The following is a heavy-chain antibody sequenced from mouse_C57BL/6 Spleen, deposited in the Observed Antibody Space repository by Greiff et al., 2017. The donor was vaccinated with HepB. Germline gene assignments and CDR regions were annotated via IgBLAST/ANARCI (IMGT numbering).Heavy chain of an antibody. CDR1: GYTFTDYN. V-gene: IGHV1-18*01. CDR3: SRITTDYYAMDY. CDR2: INPNNGGT. Sequence: EVQLQQSGPELVKPGASVKIPCKASGYTFTDYNMDWVKQSHGKSLEWIGDINPNNGGTIYNQKFKGKATLTVDMSSSTAYMELRSLTSEDTAVYYLSRITTDYYAMDYWGQGTSVTVSS. D-gene: IGHD1-1*01. J-gene: IGHJ4*01.